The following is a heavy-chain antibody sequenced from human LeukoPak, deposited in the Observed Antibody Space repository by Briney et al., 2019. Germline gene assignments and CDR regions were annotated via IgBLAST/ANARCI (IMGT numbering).Heavy chain of an antibody. V-gene: IGHV3-64*03. CDR3: VKALDYYDGSGYGDAFDV. Sequence: GGSLRLSCSASGFTFSSYAMHWVRQAPGKGLEYVSVITTNGGRTYTADSVRDRFTISRDNSKNTLYLQMSSMKPEDTALYYCVKALDYYDGSGYGDAFDVWGQGTMVTVSS. CDR1: GFTFSSYA. J-gene: IGHJ3*01. CDR2: ITTNGGRT. D-gene: IGHD3-22*01.